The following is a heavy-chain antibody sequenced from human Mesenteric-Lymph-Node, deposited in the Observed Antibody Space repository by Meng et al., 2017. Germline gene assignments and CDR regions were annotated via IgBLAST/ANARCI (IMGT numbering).Heavy chain of an antibody. V-gene: IGHV1-3*01. CDR2: INAGNGNT. J-gene: IGHJ4*02. CDR1: GYTFTNYA. CDR3: ARAEYYYDSSGYYYPD. Sequence: QAQFVQSGPEVKNPGASLKVSCKACGYTFTNYAIHWVRQAPGQRLEWMGWINAGNGNTKYSQKFQGRVTITRDTSASTAYMELSSLRSEDTAVYYCARAEYYYDSSGYYYPDWGQGTLVTVSS. D-gene: IGHD3-22*01.